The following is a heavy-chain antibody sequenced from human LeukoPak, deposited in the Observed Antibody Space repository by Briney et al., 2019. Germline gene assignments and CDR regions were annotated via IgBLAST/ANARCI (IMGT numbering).Heavy chain of an antibody. V-gene: IGHV1-8*03. CDR2: MNPNSGNT. Sequence: ASVKVSCKASGYTFTSYDINWVRQATGQGLEWMGWMNPNSGNTGYAQKFQGRVTITADKSTSTAYMELSSLRSEDTAVYYCARGIPMVRGVIISPYYYYYMDVWGKGTTVTVSS. CDR1: GYTFTSYD. CDR3: ARGIPMVRGVIISPYYYYYMDV. D-gene: IGHD3-10*01. J-gene: IGHJ6*03.